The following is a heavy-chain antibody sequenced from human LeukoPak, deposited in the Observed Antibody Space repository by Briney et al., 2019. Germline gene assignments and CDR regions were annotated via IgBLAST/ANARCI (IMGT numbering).Heavy chain of an antibody. CDR3: AREASGYDWIGRHFDY. CDR2: IYYSGNS. D-gene: IGHD5-12*01. J-gene: IGHJ4*02. CDR1: GGSINGYY. V-gene: IGHV4-59*01. Sequence: SETLSLTCTVSGGSINGYYLNWIRQSPGKGLEWIGYIYYSGNSNYNPSLKSRVTISVDTSKNQFSLKLSSVTAADTAVYYCAREASGYDWIGRHFDYWGQGTLVTVSS.